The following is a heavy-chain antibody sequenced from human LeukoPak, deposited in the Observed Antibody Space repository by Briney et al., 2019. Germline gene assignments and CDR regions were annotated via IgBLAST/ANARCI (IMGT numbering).Heavy chain of an antibody. CDR2: ISGSGGST. CDR1: GFTFSSYA. V-gene: IGHV3-23*01. Sequence: PGGSLRLSCAASGFTFSSYAMSWVRQAPGKGLEWVSAISGSGGSTYYADSVKGRFTISRDNSKNTLYLQMNSLRAEDTAVYYCAKDPHYYDSSGLEYFDYWGQGTLVTVSS. J-gene: IGHJ4*02. D-gene: IGHD3-22*01. CDR3: AKDPHYYDSSGLEYFDY.